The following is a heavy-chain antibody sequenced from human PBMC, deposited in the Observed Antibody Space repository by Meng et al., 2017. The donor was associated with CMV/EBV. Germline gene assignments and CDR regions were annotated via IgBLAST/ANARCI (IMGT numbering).Heavy chain of an antibody. CDR3: ARESFGSHFDY. J-gene: IGHJ4*02. Sequence: GGSLRLSCAASGFTFSSYAMHWVRQAPGKGLEWVAVISYDGSNKYSADSVKGRFTISRDNSKNTLYLQMNSLRAEDTAVYYCARESFGSHFDYWGQGTLVTVSS. V-gene: IGHV3-30-3*01. D-gene: IGHD1-26*01. CDR1: GFTFSSYA. CDR2: ISYDGSNK.